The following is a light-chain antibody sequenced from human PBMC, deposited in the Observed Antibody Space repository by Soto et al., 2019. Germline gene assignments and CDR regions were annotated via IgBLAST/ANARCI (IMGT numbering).Light chain of an antibody. J-gene: IGLJ1*01. Sequence: QSVLTQPASVSGSPGQSITISCTGTSRDVGAYDYVSWYLQYPDKAPQLLIYYVDHRPSGVSSRFSGSKSGNTASLTISGLQAEDEGDYYCYSYGDGSIYFFGTGTKVTVL. CDR3: YSYGDGSIYF. CDR2: YVD. CDR1: SRDVGAYDY. V-gene: IGLV2-14*03.